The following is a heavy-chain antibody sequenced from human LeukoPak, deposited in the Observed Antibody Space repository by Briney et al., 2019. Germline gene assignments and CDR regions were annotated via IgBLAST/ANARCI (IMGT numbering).Heavy chain of an antibody. D-gene: IGHD2-2*01. CDR1: GFTFSDYY. CDR3: ARDIQDIVVVPAAIRYYYYYYGMDV. CDR2: ISSSGSTI. V-gene: IGHV3-11*01. Sequence: GGSLRLPCAASGFTFSDYYMSWIRQAPGKGLEWVSYISSSGSTIYYADSVEGRFTISRDNAKNSLYLQMNSLRAEDTAVYYCARDIQDIVVVPAAIRYYYYYYGMDVWGQGTTVTVSS. J-gene: IGHJ6*02.